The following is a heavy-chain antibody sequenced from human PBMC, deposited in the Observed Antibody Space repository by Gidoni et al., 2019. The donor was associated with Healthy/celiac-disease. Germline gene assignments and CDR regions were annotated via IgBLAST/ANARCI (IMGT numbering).Heavy chain of an antibody. CDR3: ARDPWVCSGGSCYSADNAFDI. CDR1: GGSISSGRYY. CDR2: IYTSGST. Sequence: QVQLQESGPGLVKPSQTLSLTCTVSGGSISSGRYYWTWIRPPAGKGLEWIGRIYTSGSTNYNPSLKSRVTISVDTSKNQFSLKLSSVTAADTAVYYCARDPWVCSGGSCYSADNAFDIWGQGTMVTVSS. D-gene: IGHD2-15*01. J-gene: IGHJ3*02. V-gene: IGHV4-61*02.